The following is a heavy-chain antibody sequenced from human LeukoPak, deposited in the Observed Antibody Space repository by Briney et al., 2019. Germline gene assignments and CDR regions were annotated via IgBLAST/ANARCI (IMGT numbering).Heavy chain of an antibody. CDR1: GGSIRSSHSF. D-gene: IGHD3-10*01. V-gene: IGHV4-61*05. CDR2: IYYSGST. Sequence: PSETLSLTCSVSGGSIRSSHSFWGWIRQPPGKGLEWIGYIYYSGSTNYNPSLKSRVTISVDTSKNQFSLKLSSVTAADTAVYYCARLVRGVLVGAAGTDWGQGTLVTVSS. J-gene: IGHJ4*02. CDR3: ARLVRGVLVGAAGTD.